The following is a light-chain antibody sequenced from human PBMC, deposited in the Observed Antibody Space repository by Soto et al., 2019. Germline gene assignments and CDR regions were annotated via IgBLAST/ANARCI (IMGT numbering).Light chain of an antibody. CDR2: GAS. V-gene: IGKV3-20*01. CDR3: QQYGNSLRT. J-gene: IGKJ1*01. Sequence: PGETATLSFRASQSLRSGYLAWYQQKPGQAPRLLIYGASSRATGIPDRFSGSGSGTDFTLTISRLEPEDFAVYSCQQYGNSLRTFGQGTKVEIK. CDR1: QSLRSGY.